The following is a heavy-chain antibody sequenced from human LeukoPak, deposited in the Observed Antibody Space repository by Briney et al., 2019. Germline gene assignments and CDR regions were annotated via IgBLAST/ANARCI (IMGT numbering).Heavy chain of an antibody. CDR3: AREDYSILNFDY. CDR2: INGIGTSI. J-gene: IGHJ4*02. Sequence: GGSLRLSCAASGFSFDFSGYAMSWVRQAPGKGLEWVSGINGIGTSIYYADSVKGRFTISRDNSDNTLYLQMNSLRADDTAVYYCAREDYSILNFDYWGQGTLVTVSS. V-gene: IGHV3-23*01. CDR1: GFSFDFSGYA. D-gene: IGHD3-3*02.